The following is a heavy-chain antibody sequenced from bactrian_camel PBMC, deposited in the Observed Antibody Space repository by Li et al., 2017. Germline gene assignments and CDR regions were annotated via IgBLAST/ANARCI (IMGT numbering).Heavy chain of an antibody. CDR2: IDARGSST. V-gene: IGHV3S1*01. J-gene: IGHJ4*01. CDR1: GLTYSITC. D-gene: IGHD3*01. Sequence: HVQLVESGGGSVQVGGSLRLSCAASGLTYSITCMGWFRQAPGKGFEWVSGIDARGSSTVYADSVKGRFTISRDNAKDTLYLQLNSLKIEDTAVYYCALGSSRQATMTARGKGTQVTVS.